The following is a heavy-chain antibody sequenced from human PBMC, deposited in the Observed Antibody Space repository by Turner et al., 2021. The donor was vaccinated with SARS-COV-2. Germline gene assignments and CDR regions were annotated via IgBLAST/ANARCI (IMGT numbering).Heavy chain of an antibody. CDR1: GFTFSTYA. CDR3: ARAGWDLLPFDAFDI. Sequence: QGQPVESGGGVVQPGRTLRLSCAASGFTFSTYAMHWVRQAPGKGLEWVAVISYDGSNKYYADSVKGRFTISRDNSKNTLYLQMNSLRAEDTAVYYCARAGWDLLPFDAFDIWGQGTMVTISS. J-gene: IGHJ3*02. CDR2: ISYDGSNK. V-gene: IGHV3-30-3*01. D-gene: IGHD1-26*01.